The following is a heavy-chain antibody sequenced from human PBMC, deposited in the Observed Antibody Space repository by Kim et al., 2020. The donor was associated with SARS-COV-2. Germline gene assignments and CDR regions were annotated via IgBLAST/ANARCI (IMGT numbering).Heavy chain of an antibody. D-gene: IGHD4-17*01. J-gene: IGHJ4*02. Sequence: WYNDYTVSVKSRITINPDTSKNQFSLQLNSVTPEDTAVYYCAREYGVFDYWGQGTLVTVSA. V-gene: IGHV6-1*01. CDR3: AREYGVFDY. CDR2: WYN.